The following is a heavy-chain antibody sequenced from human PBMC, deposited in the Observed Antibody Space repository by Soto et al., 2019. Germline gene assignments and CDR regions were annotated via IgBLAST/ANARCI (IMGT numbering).Heavy chain of an antibody. CDR1: GGSISSGAYS. CDR2: IYHSGST. V-gene: IGHV4-30-2*01. CDR3: ARRQGAFDI. J-gene: IGHJ3*02. Sequence: QLQLQESGSGLVKPSQTLSLTCAVSGGSISSGAYSWSWIRRPPGKGLEWIAYIYHSGSTYYNPSLKSRVTISVDRSKNQFSLKLSSVTAADTAVYYCARRQGAFDIWGQGTMVPVSS.